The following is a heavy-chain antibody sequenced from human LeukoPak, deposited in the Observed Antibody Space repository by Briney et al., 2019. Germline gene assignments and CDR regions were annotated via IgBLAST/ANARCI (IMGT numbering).Heavy chain of an antibody. CDR1: EFTFSSYS. CDR3: ARVWSGYYQVAFDI. V-gene: IGHV3-21*04. Sequence: PGGSLRLSCAASEFTFSSYSMNWVRQAPGKGLEWVSSISSSGSTIYYADSVKGRFTISRDNAKNSLYLQMNSLRAEDTAVYYCARVWSGYYQVAFDIWGQGTMVTVSS. D-gene: IGHD3-3*01. CDR2: ISSSGSTI. J-gene: IGHJ3*02.